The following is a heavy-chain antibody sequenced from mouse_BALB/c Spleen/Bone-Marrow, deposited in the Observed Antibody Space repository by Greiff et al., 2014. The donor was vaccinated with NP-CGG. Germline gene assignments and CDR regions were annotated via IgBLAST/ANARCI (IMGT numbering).Heavy chain of an antibody. CDR1: GFGFCRYW. D-gene: IGHD1-2*01. CDR3: ARPGYYGYQDV. V-gene: IGHV4-1*02. J-gene: IGHJ1*01. CDR2: INPDSSTI. Sequence: VQLKESGGGLVQPGGSLKLSCAASGFGFCRYWVTLVPQAPGEGLEWIGEINPDSSTINYTPSLKDKFIISRDNAKNTLYLQMSKVRSEDTALYYCARPGYYGYQDVWGAGTTVTVSS.